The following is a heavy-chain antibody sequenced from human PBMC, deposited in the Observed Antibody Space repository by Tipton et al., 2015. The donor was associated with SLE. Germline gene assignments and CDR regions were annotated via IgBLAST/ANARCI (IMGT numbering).Heavy chain of an antibody. CDR3: ARTYYYDSSGYRNWFDP. Sequence: GSLRLSCAASGFTFSSYDMHWVRQATGKGLEWVSAIGTAGDTYYPGSVKGRFTISRENAKNSLYLQMNSLRAGDTAVYYCARTYYYDSSGYRNWFDPWGQGTLVTVSS. CDR2: IGTAGDT. J-gene: IGHJ5*02. CDR1: GFTFSSYD. D-gene: IGHD3-22*01. V-gene: IGHV3-13*01.